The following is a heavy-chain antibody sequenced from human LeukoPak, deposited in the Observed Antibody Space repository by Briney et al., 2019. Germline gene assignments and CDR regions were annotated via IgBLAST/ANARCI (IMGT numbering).Heavy chain of an antibody. Sequence: SGGSLRLSCVASGFAVSSNHMNWVRQAPGKGLEWVSVIFNGGSTYYADSVKGRFTISRDNSKNTLYLQMNSLRAEDTAVYYCATSIVGLTYDEHFQHWGQGTLVTVSS. CDR3: ATSIVGLTYDEHFQH. J-gene: IGHJ1*01. D-gene: IGHD1-26*01. CDR2: IFNGGST. V-gene: IGHV3-53*01. CDR1: GFAVSSNH.